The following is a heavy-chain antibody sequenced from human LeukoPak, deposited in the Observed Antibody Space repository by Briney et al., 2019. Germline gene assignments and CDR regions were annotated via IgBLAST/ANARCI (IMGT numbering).Heavy chain of an antibody. V-gene: IGHV3-30-3*01. J-gene: IGHJ4*02. CDR3: ARDRNGGYGNLYFDY. D-gene: IGHD5-12*01. CDR2: ISYDGSNK. CDR1: GFTFSSYA. Sequence: PGRSLRLSCAVSGFTFSSYAMHWVRQAPGKGLEWVAVISYDGSNKYYADSVKGRFTISRDNSKNTLYLQMNSLRAEDTAVYYCARDRNGGYGNLYFDYWGQGTLVTVSS.